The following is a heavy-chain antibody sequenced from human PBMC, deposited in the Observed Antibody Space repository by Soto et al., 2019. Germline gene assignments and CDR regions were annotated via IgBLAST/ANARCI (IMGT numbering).Heavy chain of an antibody. D-gene: IGHD2-15*01. V-gene: IGHV1-69*13. CDR2: IIPIFGTA. CDR1: GGTFSSYA. CDR3: ARDPGPDCSGGSCYSNY. J-gene: IGHJ4*02. Sequence: SVKVSCKASGGTFSSYAISWVRQAPGQGLEWMGGIIPIFGTANYAQKFQGRVTITADESTSTAYMELSSLRSEDTAVYYCARDPGPDCSGGSCYSNYWGQGTLVTVSS.